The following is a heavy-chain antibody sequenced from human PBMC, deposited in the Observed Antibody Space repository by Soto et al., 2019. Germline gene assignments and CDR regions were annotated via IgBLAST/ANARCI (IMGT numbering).Heavy chain of an antibody. Sequence: SETLSLTCTVSGGSFKSGSYSWSWIRQPPGKGLEWIGYVYRTGRTSYNPSLKSRVSISMDTSKNQFSLKLDSVTAADTAVYFCARDFAYFDAWGQGTLVTVSS. CDR3: ARDFAYFDA. V-gene: IGHV4-61*01. CDR2: VYRTGRT. CDR1: GGSFKSGSYS. D-gene: IGHD3-3*01. J-gene: IGHJ4*02.